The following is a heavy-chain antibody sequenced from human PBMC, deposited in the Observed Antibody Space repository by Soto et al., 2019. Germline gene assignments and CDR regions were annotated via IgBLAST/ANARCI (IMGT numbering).Heavy chain of an antibody. D-gene: IGHD1-26*01. V-gene: IGHV1-69*01. Sequence: QVQLVQSGAEVKKPGSSVKVSCKASGGTFSSYSINWVRQAPGQGLEWMGEIIPIFGTANYAQKFHGRVTITADESTSTAYMELSILRSEDTAVYYCARDVGSHSGGIDYWGQGTLVTVSS. J-gene: IGHJ4*02. CDR3: ARDVGSHSGGIDY. CDR1: GGTFSSYS. CDR2: IIPIFGTA.